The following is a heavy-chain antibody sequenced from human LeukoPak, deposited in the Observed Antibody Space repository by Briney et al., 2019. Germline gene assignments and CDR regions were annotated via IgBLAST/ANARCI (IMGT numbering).Heavy chain of an antibody. V-gene: IGHV3-9*01. D-gene: IGHD3-22*01. CDR2: ISWNSGSI. CDR1: GFTFDDYA. CDR3: AKDIRDNSSGYYPTIFDY. Sequence: GGSLRLSCAASGFTFDDYAMHWVRQAPGKGLEWVSGISWNSGSIGYADSVKGRFTISRDNAKNSLYLQMNSLRAEDTALYYCAKDIRDNSSGYYPTIFDYWGQGTLVTVSS. J-gene: IGHJ4*02.